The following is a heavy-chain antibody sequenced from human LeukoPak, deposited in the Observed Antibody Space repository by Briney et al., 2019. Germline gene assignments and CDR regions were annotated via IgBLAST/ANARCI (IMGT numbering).Heavy chain of an antibody. CDR3: ARGYYYGDYDYYYYGMDV. J-gene: IGHJ6*02. CDR1: GGSISSSSYY. CDR2: IYYSGST. V-gene: IGHV4-39*07. Sequence: PSETLSLTCTVSGGSISSSSYYWGWIRQPPGKGLEWIGSIYYSGSTNYNPSLKSRVTISVDTSKNQFSLKLSSVTGADTAVYYCARGYYYGDYDYYYYGMDVWGQGTTVTVSS. D-gene: IGHD4-17*01.